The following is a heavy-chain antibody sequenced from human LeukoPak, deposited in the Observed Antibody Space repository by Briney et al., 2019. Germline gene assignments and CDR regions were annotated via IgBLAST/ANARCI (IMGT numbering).Heavy chain of an antibody. V-gene: IGHV4-34*01. CDR3: ARVYRTNSYNWFDP. J-gene: IGHJ5*02. CDR1: GGSFSGYY. Sequence: PSETLSLTCAVYGGSFSGYYWSWIRQPPGKGLEWIGEINHSGSTNYNPSLKSRVTISVDTSKNQFSLKVSSVTAADTAVYYCARVYRTNSYNWFDPWGQGTLVTVSS. CDR2: INHSGST. D-gene: IGHD1-1*01.